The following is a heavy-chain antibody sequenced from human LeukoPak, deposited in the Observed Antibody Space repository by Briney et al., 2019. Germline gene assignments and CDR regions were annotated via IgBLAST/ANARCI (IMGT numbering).Heavy chain of an antibody. CDR3: ASSFERDSSGYDRQPGY. J-gene: IGHJ4*02. V-gene: IGHV3-53*05. D-gene: IGHD3-22*01. CDR2: YMDYCTCCAAGTT. Sequence: PGRSLTLSCSASGFTVSSNHMSWVRQAPGRGLEWVSIYMDYCTCCAAGTTFYAEDVKGRFTISRDIYKNTISLQMNSLRGDDTAVYFCASSFERDSSGYDRQPGYWGQGTLVTVSS. CDR1: GFTVSSNH.